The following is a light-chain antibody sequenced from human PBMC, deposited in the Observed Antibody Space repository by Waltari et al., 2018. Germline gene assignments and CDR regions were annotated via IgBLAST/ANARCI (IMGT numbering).Light chain of an antibody. Sequence: QSALTQPASVSGSPGQSITISCTGTSSDVGGYNYVSWYQQHPGKAPKLMIYDVSNRPSGVPNRLSGSKSGNTASLTISGLQAEDEADYYCSSYTSSSTLDVFGTGTKVTVL. J-gene: IGLJ1*01. CDR2: DVS. CDR1: SSDVGGYNY. V-gene: IGLV2-14*03. CDR3: SSYTSSSTLDV.